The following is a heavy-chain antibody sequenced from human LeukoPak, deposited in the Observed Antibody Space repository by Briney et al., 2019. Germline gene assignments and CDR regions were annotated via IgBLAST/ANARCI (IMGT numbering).Heavy chain of an antibody. CDR2: IYYSGST. CDR3: ALYRSSRDYYYYYMDV. CDR1: SGSISSSNYY. J-gene: IGHJ6*03. V-gene: IGHV4-61*01. D-gene: IGHD6-13*01. Sequence: SQTLSLTCTVSSGSISSSNYYWSWIRQPPGKGLEWIGYIYYSGSTNYNPSLQSRVTISVDTSKNQFSLRLRSVTAADTAVYYCALYRSSRDYYYYYMDVWGKGTTVTVSS.